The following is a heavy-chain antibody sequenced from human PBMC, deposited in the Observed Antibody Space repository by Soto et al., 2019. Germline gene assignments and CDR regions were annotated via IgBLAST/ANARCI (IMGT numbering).Heavy chain of an antibody. J-gene: IGHJ4*02. CDR2: INHSGST. Sequence: SETLSLTCAVYGGSFSGYYWTWIRQPPGTGLEWIGEINHSGSTNYNPSLKSRVTISVDTSKNQFSLKLTSVTAADTAVYYCARGPGTMAKIDYWGQGTLVT. D-gene: IGHD3-10*01. V-gene: IGHV4-34*01. CDR3: ARGPGTMAKIDY. CDR1: GGSFSGYY.